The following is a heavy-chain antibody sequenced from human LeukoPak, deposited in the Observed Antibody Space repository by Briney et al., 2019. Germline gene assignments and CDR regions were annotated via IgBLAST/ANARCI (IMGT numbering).Heavy chain of an antibody. CDR2: IYYSGST. CDR1: GGSISSSSYY. Sequence: SETLSLTCTVSGGSISSSSYYWGWIRQPPGKGLEWIGSIYYSGSTYYNPSLKSRVTISVDTSKNQFSLKLSSVTAADTAVYYCARVTDYYYGSGSDYYFDYWGQGTLVTVSS. J-gene: IGHJ4*02. V-gene: IGHV4-39*07. D-gene: IGHD3-10*01. CDR3: ARVTDYYYGSGSDYYFDY.